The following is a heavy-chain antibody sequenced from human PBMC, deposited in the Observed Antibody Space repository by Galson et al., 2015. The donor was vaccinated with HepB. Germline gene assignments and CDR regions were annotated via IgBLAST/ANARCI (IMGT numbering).Heavy chain of an antibody. CDR3: AKSRQQWLVEDAFDI. CDR1: GFTFSSCA. D-gene: IGHD6-19*01. J-gene: IGHJ3*02. V-gene: IGHV3-23*01. CDR2: ISGSGGST. Sequence: SLRLSCAASGFTFSSCAMSWVRQAPGKGLEWVSAISGSGGSTYYADSVKGRFTISRDNSKNTLYLQMNSLRAEDTAVYYCAKSRQQWLVEDAFDIWGQGTMVTVSS.